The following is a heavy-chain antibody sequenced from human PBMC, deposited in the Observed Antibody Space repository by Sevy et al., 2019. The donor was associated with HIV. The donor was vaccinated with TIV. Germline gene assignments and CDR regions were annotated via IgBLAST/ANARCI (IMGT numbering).Heavy chain of an antibody. Sequence: GGSLRLSCAASGFTVSSNYMSWVRQAPGKGLEWVSYISSSSDIIYYADSVKGRFTISRDNARNSLYLQMNSLRDEDTAVYYCARTIAAAETFDYWGQGALVTVSS. J-gene: IGHJ4*02. CDR3: ARTIAAAETFDY. D-gene: IGHD6-25*01. CDR2: ISSSSDII. V-gene: IGHV3-48*02. CDR1: GFTVSSNY.